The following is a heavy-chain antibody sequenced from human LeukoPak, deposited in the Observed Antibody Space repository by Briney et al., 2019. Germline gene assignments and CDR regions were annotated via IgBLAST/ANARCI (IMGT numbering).Heavy chain of an antibody. CDR2: IQYSGST. J-gene: IGHJ4*02. D-gene: IGHD4-17*01. CDR3: ARTVRGDYVDY. CDR1: GGSISSYY. Sequence: SETLSLTCTVSGGSISSYYWRWIRQPPGKGLEWIGYIQYSGSTNYNPSLKSRVTISVDTSKKQFSLNLSSVIAADAARYYCARTVRGDYVDYWGQGALVTVSS. V-gene: IGHV4-59*01.